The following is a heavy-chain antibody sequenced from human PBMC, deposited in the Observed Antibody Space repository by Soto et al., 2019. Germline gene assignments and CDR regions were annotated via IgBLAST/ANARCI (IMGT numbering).Heavy chain of an antibody. CDR3: ARGITIFGVTFDP. J-gene: IGHJ5*02. V-gene: IGHV4-61*01. Sequence: QVQLQESGPGLVKPSETLSLTCTVSGGSASSGSYYWSWIRQPPGKGLEWIGYIYYSGSTNYNPSPKGRVTKSVDTAKNQFSLELSFVTAADTAGDFCARGITIFGVTFDPWGQGTLVTVSS. D-gene: IGHD3-3*01. CDR2: IYYSGST. CDR1: GGSASSGSYY.